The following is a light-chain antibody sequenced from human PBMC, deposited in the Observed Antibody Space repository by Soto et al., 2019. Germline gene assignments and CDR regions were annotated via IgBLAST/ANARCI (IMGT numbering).Light chain of an antibody. CDR2: GAS. J-gene: IGKJ2*01. CDR1: ERLSSVY. CDR3: QQYNNWPYT. Sequence: EIVLTQSPGTLSLSPGERATLSCRASERLSSVYLAWYQQRPGQPPRLLIYGASNRATGIPARFSGSGSGTEFTLTISSLQSEDFAVYYCQQYNNWPYTFGQGTKVDIK. V-gene: IGKV3D-15*01.